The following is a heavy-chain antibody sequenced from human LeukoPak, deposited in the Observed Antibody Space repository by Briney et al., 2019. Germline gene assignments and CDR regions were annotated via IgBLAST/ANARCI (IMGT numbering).Heavy chain of an antibody. CDR3: ARTSNYYDSSGYFDY. V-gene: IGHV4-31*03. CDR2: IYYSGST. CDR1: GGSISSGGYY. D-gene: IGHD3-22*01. Sequence: SQTLSLTCTVSGGSISSGGYYWSWIRQHPGKSLERIGYIYYSGSTYYNPSLKSRVTISVDTSKNQFSLKLSSVTAADTAVYYCARTSNYYDSSGYFDYWGQGTLVTVSS. J-gene: IGHJ4*02.